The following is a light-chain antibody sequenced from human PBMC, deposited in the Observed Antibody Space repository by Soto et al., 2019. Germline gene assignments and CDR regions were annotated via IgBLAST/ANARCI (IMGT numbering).Light chain of an antibody. CDR2: GAS. Sequence: TQSPSTLSASVGDRATLSCRASQSVSSSYLAWYQQKPGQAPRLLIYGASSRATGIPDRFSGSGSGTDFTLTISRLEPEDFAVYYCQQYGSSPRITFGQGTRLEIK. V-gene: IGKV3-20*01. CDR3: QQYGSSPRIT. CDR1: QSVSSSY. J-gene: IGKJ5*01.